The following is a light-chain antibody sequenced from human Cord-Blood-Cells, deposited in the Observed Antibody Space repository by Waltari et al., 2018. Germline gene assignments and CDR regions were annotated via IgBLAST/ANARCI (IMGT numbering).Light chain of an antibody. J-gene: IGKJ5*01. V-gene: IGKV1-39*01. Sequence: DIQMTQSPSSLSASVGDRVTITCRASQSISSYLNWYQQKPEKAPKLLIYAASRLQSVVPSRFSGSGSGTDFTLTISSLQPEDFATYYCQQSYSTPITFGQGTRLEIK. CDR1: QSISSY. CDR3: QQSYSTPIT. CDR2: AAS.